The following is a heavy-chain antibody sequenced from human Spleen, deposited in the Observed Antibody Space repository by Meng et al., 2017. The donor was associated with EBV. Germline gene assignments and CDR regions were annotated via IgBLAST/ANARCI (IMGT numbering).Heavy chain of an antibody. D-gene: IGHD6-13*01. J-gene: IGHJ1*01. Sequence: HVQVVPSGAEVKERGVSVKVSCKASGYSFTCYVIHWVRQARGQRLEWMGWIHAGIGNTKYSQKFQGRVTITRDTSASTAYMELSSLRSEDTAVYYCARENSNTWYGEAEYFHHWGQGTLVTVSS. CDR1: GYSFTCYV. V-gene: IGHV1-3*01. CDR2: IHAGIGNT. CDR3: ARENSNTWYGEAEYFHH.